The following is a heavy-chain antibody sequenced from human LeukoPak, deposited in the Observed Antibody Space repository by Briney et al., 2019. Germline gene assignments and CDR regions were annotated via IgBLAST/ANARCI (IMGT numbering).Heavy chain of an antibody. D-gene: IGHD2-2*01. CDR2: INARGDT. J-gene: IGHJ5*02. CDR3: ARGQVPAARGYNWFDP. CDR1: GWSFNDYY. V-gene: IGHV4-34*01. Sequence: PSETLSLTCAVYGWSFNDYYWTWIRQPPGKGLEWIGEINARGDTNYNPSLKSRVTISVDTSKQQFSLRLTSMIAAETAVYYAARGQVPAARGYNWFDPWGQGTLVTVSS.